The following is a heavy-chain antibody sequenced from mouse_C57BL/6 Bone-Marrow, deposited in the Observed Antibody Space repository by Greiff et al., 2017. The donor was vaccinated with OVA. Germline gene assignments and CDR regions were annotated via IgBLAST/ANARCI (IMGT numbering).Heavy chain of an antibody. Sequence: VQLVESGAELVRPGASVKLSCKASGYTFTDYYINWVKQRPGQGLEWIARIYPGSGNTYYNEKFKGKATLTAEKSSSTAYMQLSSLTSEDSAVYFCARNDYDEEWAMDYWGQGTSVTVSS. D-gene: IGHD2-4*01. V-gene: IGHV1-76*01. J-gene: IGHJ4*01. CDR3: ARNDYDEEWAMDY. CDR2: IYPGSGNT. CDR1: GYTFTDYY.